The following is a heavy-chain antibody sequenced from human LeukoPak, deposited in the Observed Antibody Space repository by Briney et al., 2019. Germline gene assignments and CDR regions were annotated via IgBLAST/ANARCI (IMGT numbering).Heavy chain of an antibody. CDR3: ARGDCSSTSCYDYYYYGMDV. Sequence: GESLQISCQGSGYSFTSYWIGWVRQMPGKGLEWMGIIYPGDPDTRYSPSFQGQVTISADKSISTAYLQWSSLKASDTAMYYCARGDCSSTSCYDYYYYGMDVWGQGTTVTVSS. D-gene: IGHD2-2*01. V-gene: IGHV5-51*01. CDR2: IYPGDPDT. J-gene: IGHJ6*02. CDR1: GYSFTSYW.